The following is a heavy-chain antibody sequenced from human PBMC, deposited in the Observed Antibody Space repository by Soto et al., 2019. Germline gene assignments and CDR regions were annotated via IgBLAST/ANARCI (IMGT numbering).Heavy chain of an antibody. CDR3: AKAQGGSTYMYASGSPHDALDT. CDR1: GFRFSSYG. CDR2: ISYDGSSK. J-gene: IGHJ3*02. Sequence: GGSLRLSCAASGFRFSSYGMHWVRQAPCKGLEWVAVISYDGSSKYYADSVKGRFTISRDNYENTEYLQMNSLRAEDTAVYYCAKAQGGSTYMYASGSPHDALDTWGQGTKVTVSS. D-gene: IGHD3-10*01. V-gene: IGHV3-30*18.